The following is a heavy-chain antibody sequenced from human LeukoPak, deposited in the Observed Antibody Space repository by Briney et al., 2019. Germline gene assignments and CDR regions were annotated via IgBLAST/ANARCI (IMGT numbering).Heavy chain of an antibody. D-gene: IGHD5-12*01. V-gene: IGHV4-59*01. CDR3: ARGVAGYGPYDY. CDR1: GDSISTYY. J-gene: IGHJ4*02. Sequence: SETLSLTCTVSGDSISTYYWSWIRQPPGKGLEWIGYIDYSGSTNYNPSLKSRVIISLDTPKNKFSLRLNSVTAADTAVYYCARGVAGYGPYDYWGQGTLVTVSS. CDR2: IDYSGST.